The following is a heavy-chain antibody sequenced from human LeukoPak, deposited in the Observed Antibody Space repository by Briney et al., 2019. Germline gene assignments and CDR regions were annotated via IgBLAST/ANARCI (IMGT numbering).Heavy chain of an antibody. J-gene: IGHJ4*02. CDR3: ASSSESDIVVVPAAIPFDY. CDR1: GGSFSGYH. D-gene: IGHD2-2*01. Sequence: SEPLSLTCAVYGGSFSGYHWSWIRPPPGKGLEWIGEIKHSGSTNYNPSLKSRVTISVDTSKNQFSLKLSSVTAADTAVYYCASSSESDIVVVPAAIPFDYWGQGTLVTVSS. V-gene: IGHV4-34*01. CDR2: IKHSGST.